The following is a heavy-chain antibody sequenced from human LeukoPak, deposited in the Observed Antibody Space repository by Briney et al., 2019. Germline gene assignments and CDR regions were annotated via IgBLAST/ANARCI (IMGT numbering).Heavy chain of an antibody. CDR2: IIPIFGTA. V-gene: IGHV1-69*06. Sequence: ASVKVSCKASGGTFSSYAISWVRQAPGQGLEGMGGIIPIFGTANYAQKFQGRVTITADKSTSTAYMELSSLRSEDTAVYYCARARCSGGSCYSFDYWGQGTLVTVSS. J-gene: IGHJ4*02. D-gene: IGHD2-15*01. CDR3: ARARCSGGSCYSFDY. CDR1: GGTFSSYA.